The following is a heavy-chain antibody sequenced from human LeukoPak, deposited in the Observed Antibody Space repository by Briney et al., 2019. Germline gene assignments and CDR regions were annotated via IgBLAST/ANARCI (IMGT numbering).Heavy chain of an antibody. CDR1: GFAFSSYA. D-gene: IGHD6-6*01. CDR2: ISGSGGST. Sequence: PGGSLRLSCAASGFAFSSYAMSWVRQAPGKGLEWVSAISGSGGSTYYADSVKGRFTISRDNSKNTLYLQMNSLRGEDTAVYYCAKVYSARTYAFDMWGQGTVVSVSA. V-gene: IGHV3-23*01. J-gene: IGHJ3*02. CDR3: AKVYSARTYAFDM.